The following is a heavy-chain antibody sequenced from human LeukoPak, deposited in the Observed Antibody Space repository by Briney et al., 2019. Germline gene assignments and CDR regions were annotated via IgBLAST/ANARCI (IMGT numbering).Heavy chain of an antibody. D-gene: IGHD4-17*01. CDR3: VSDYGDPDYFDY. Sequence: GGSLRLSCAASGFTFSSYAMSWVRQAPGKGLEWVAVISYDGSNKYYADSVKGRFTISRDNSKNTLYLQMNSLRAEDTAVYYCVSDYGDPDYFDYWGQGTLVTVSS. CDR2: ISYDGSNK. J-gene: IGHJ4*02. V-gene: IGHV3-30-3*01. CDR1: GFTFSSYA.